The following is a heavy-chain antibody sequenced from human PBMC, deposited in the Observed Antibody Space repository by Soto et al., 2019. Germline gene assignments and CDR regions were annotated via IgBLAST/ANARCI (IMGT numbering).Heavy chain of an antibody. J-gene: IGHJ4*02. D-gene: IGHD3-22*01. CDR2: IYSGGST. Sequence: VQLVESGGGLVQPGGSLRLSCAASGFTVSSNYMSWVRQAPGKGLEWVSVIYSGGSTYYADSVKGRFTISRDNSKNTLYLQMNSLRAEDTAVYYCARDNYDSSGYYHRGFDYWGQGTLVTVSS. CDR3: ARDNYDSSGYYHRGFDY. CDR1: GFTVSSNY. V-gene: IGHV3-66*01.